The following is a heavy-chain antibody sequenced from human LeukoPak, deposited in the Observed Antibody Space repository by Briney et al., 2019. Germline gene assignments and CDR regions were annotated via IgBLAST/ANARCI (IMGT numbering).Heavy chain of an antibody. CDR1: GFTFSTYG. Sequence: GGSLRLSCAASGFTFSTYGMHWVRQAPGKGLDWVTFISYDGSNEYYADSVKGRFTISRDNPKNTLHLQMNSLTVEDTAVYLCARRGYSTSWYQLDFWGQGTLVTVSS. CDR3: ARRGYSTSWYQLDF. CDR2: ISYDGSNE. J-gene: IGHJ4*02. V-gene: IGHV3-30*12. D-gene: IGHD6-13*01.